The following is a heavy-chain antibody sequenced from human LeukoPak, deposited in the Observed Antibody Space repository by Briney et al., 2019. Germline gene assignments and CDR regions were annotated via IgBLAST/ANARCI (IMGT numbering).Heavy chain of an antibody. CDR1: GGSISSYY. CDR3: ARVPADYGDFPNWFDP. CDR2: IYYSGST. D-gene: IGHD4-17*01. J-gene: IGHJ5*02. V-gene: IGHV4-59*01. Sequence: SETLSLTCTVSGGSISSYYWSWIRQPPGKGLEWIGYIYYSGSTNYNPSLKSRVTISVDTSKNQFSLKLSSVTAADTAVYYCARVPADYGDFPNWFDPWGQGTLVTVSS.